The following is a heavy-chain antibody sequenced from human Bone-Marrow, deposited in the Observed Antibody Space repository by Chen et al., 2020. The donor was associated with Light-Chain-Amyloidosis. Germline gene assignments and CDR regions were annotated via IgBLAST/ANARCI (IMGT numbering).Heavy chain of an antibody. J-gene: IGHJ4*02. Sequence: EVQLEQSGPEVKKPGESLKISCKGSGYTFPNYWVGWVRQMPGKGLEWMAVLSPDDSDARSSPSFAGQVTISADKSITTAYLQWRSLNASYTAMYYCARRRDGYNFDYWCQGTLVTVSS. CDR1: GYTFPNYW. D-gene: IGHD5-12*01. CDR3: ARRRDGYNFDY. CDR2: LSPDDSDA. V-gene: IGHV5-51*01.